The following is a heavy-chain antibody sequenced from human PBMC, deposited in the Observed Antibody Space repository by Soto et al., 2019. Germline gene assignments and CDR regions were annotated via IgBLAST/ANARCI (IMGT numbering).Heavy chain of an antibody. CDR2: IYWDDDK. CDR3: AHRQHIAAIMGAPHDAFDI. CDR1: GFSLNTSGVG. D-gene: IGHD1-26*01. V-gene: IGHV2-5*02. Sequence: SGPTLVNATQTLTLTCTFCGFSLNTSGVGVGWIRQPPGKALEWLALIYWDDDKRYSPSLKSRLTITKDTSKNQVVLTMTNMDPVDTATYYCAHRQHIAAIMGAPHDAFDIWGQGTMVTVSS. J-gene: IGHJ3*02.